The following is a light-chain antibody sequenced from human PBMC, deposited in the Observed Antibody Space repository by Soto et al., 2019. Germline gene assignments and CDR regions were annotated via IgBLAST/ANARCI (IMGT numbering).Light chain of an antibody. CDR2: KAS. J-gene: IGKJ1*01. CDR1: QSISSR. Sequence: DIQMTQSPSTLSASVGDRVTISCRASQSISSRLAWYQQKPGKAPNLLIYKASTLESGVPSRFSGSGSGTEFTLTISSLQPDDFATYYCQQYNSYSRTFGQGTKVDI. V-gene: IGKV1-5*03. CDR3: QQYNSYSRT.